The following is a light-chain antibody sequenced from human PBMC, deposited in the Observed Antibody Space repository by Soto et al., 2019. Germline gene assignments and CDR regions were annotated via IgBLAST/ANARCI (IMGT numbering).Light chain of an antibody. CDR3: QQYGSSPRT. CDR1: HSVSSSY. CDR2: GAS. Sequence: EIVLTQSPGTLSLSPGEGATLSCRASHSVSSSYLAWYQQKPGQPPRLLIYGASSRATGIPDRFSGSGSGTDFTLTISRLEPEDFAVYYCQQYGSSPRTFDQGTKVEIK. J-gene: IGKJ1*01. V-gene: IGKV3-20*01.